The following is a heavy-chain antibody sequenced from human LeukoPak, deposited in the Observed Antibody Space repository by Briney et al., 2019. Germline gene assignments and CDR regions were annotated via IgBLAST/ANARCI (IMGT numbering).Heavy chain of an antibody. Sequence: GASVKVSCKASGYTFTSYAMNWVRQAPGQGLEWMGWINTNTGNPTYAQGFTGRFVFSLDTSVSTAYLQISSLKAEDTAVYYCARIQLWSPKYYFDYWGQGTLVTVSS. CDR1: GYTFTSYA. J-gene: IGHJ4*02. D-gene: IGHD5-18*01. V-gene: IGHV7-4-1*02. CDR3: ARIQLWSPKYYFDY. CDR2: INTNTGNP.